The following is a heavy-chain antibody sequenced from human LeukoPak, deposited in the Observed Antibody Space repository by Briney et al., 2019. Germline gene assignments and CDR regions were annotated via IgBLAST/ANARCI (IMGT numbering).Heavy chain of an antibody. Sequence: GGSLRLSCAASGFTFSSYRMNWVRQAPGKGLEWVSCISSSSSTIYYADSVKGRFTISRDNAKNSLYLQMNSLRAEDTAVYYCAISRYGEYDNNWFDPWGQGTLVTVSS. J-gene: IGHJ5*02. V-gene: IGHV3-48*01. CDR1: GFTFSSYR. CDR2: ISSSSSTI. CDR3: AISRYGEYDNNWFDP. D-gene: IGHD4-17*01.